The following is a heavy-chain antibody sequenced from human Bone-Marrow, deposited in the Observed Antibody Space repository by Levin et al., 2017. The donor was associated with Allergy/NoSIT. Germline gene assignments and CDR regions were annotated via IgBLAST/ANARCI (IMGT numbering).Heavy chain of an antibody. CDR2: IISSGSTI. D-gene: IGHD1-26*01. CDR3: ARRARQTYYYYYAHLVSGMDV. J-gene: IGHJ6*02. CDR1: GFTFSSYE. Sequence: GESLKISCAASGFTFSSYEMNWVRQAPGKGLEWVSYIISSGSTIYYADSVKGRFTISRDNAKNSLYLQMNSLRAEDTAVYYCARRARQTYYYYYAHLVSGMDVWGQGTTVTVSS. V-gene: IGHV3-48*03.